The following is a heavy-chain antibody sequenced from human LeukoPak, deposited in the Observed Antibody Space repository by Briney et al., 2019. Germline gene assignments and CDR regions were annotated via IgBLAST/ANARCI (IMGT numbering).Heavy chain of an antibody. J-gene: IGHJ6*02. Sequence: ASVKVSCKASGYTFTGYYIHWVRQAPGQGLEWMGWINPNSGGTNYAQKFQGRVTMTMDTSISTAYMELSRLRSDGTAVYYCASGGVLLWFGVYGMDVWGQGTTVTVSS. CDR1: GYTFTGYY. CDR2: INPNSGGT. CDR3: ASGGVLLWFGVYGMDV. D-gene: IGHD3-10*01. V-gene: IGHV1-2*02.